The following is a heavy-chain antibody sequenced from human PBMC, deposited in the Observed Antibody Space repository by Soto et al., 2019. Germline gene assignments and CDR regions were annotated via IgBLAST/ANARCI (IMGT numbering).Heavy chain of an antibody. CDR2: ISGSGRST. CDR1: GFSFSSYA. J-gene: IGHJ4*02. V-gene: IGHV3-23*01. Sequence: EAQLLESGGGLVQPGGSLRLSCAASGFSFSSYAMNWVRRAPGKGLEWVSGISGSGRSTYYADSVKGRFTISRDSSTNSMYLHMNSLRAEDTAVYYCAKGGYDSTGSFPPTPLEYRGQGTLVTVSS. D-gene: IGHD3-22*01. CDR3: AKGGYDSTGSFPPTPLEY.